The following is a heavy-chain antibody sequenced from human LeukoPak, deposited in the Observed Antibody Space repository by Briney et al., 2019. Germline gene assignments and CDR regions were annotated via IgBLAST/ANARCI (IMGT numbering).Heavy chain of an antibody. CDR3: ARDEGICSSTSCYGNFDY. V-gene: IGHV3-30-3*01. J-gene: IGHJ4*02. D-gene: IGHD2-2*01. CDR1: GFTFSSYA. Sequence: GGSLRLSCAASGFTFSSYAMHWVRQAPGKGLEWVAVISYDGSNKYYADSVKGRFTISRDNSKNTLYLQMNSLRAEDTAVYYCARDEGICSSTSCYGNFDYWGQGTLVTVSS. CDR2: ISYDGSNK.